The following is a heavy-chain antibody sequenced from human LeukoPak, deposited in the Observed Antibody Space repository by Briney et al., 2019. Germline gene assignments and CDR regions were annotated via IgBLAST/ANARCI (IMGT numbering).Heavy chain of an antibody. Sequence: GGSLRLSCAASGFTFSSYGMHWVRQAPGKGLEWVAVISYDGSNKYYADSVKGRFTISRDNSKNTLYLQMNSLRAEDTAVYYCAKDQVAEYYYYGMDVWGQGTTVTVSS. J-gene: IGHJ6*02. CDR1: GFTFSSYG. CDR2: ISYDGSNK. V-gene: IGHV3-30*18. D-gene: IGHD6-13*01. CDR3: AKDQVAEYYYYGMDV.